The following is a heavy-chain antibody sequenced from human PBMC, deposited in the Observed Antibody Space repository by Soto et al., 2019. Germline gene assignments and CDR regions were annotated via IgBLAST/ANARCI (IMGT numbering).Heavy chain of an antibody. CDR3: ARAKVLWFGESEPDY. J-gene: IGHJ4*02. V-gene: IGHV1-3*01. CDR2: INAGNGNT. D-gene: IGHD3-10*01. Sequence: VASVKVSCKASGYTFTSYAMHWVRQAPGQRLEWMGWINAGNGNTKYSQKFQGRVTITRDTSASTAYMELSSLRSEDTAVYYCARAKVLWFGESEPDYWGQGTLVTVSS. CDR1: GYTFTSYA.